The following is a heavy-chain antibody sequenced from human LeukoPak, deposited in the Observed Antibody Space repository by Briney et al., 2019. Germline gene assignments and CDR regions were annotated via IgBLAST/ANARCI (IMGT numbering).Heavy chain of an antibody. J-gene: IGHJ5*02. Sequence: GRSLRLSCAASGFTFDDYAMHWVRQAPGKGLEWVSGISWNSGSIGYADSVRGRFTISRDNAKNSLYLQMNSLRAEDTALYYCAKVGGYCGSTSCYRGGWFDPWGQGTLVTVSS. CDR1: GFTFDDYA. V-gene: IGHV3-9*01. CDR2: ISWNSGSI. D-gene: IGHD2-2*01. CDR3: AKVGGYCGSTSCYRGGWFDP.